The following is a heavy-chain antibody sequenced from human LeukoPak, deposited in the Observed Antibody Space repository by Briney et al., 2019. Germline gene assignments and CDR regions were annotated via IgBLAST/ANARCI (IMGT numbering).Heavy chain of an antibody. Sequence: SETLSLTCTVSGGSISNYYWSWIRQPAGKGLEWIGRIYYSGSTNYNPSLKSRVTMSVDTSKNQFSLKLSSVTAADTAVYYCARGRYCSADICSGGDAFDIWGQGTMVSVSS. CDR2: IYYSGST. J-gene: IGHJ3*02. D-gene: IGHD2-15*01. V-gene: IGHV4-4*07. CDR1: GGSISNYY. CDR3: ARGRYCSADICSGGDAFDI.